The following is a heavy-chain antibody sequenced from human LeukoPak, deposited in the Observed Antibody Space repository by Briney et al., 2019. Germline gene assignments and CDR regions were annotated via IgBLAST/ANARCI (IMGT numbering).Heavy chain of an antibody. CDR1: GFTFSTYA. J-gene: IGHJ4*02. CDR2: ISDDGSNK. D-gene: IGHD6-13*01. V-gene: IGHV3-30-3*01. Sequence: GGSLRLSCAASGFTFSTYAMHWVCQAPGKGLEWVAVISDDGSNKYYADSVKGRFTTSRDNSKNTLYLQMNSLRAEDTAVYYCARGESSSWYAYWGQGALVTVSS. CDR3: ARGESSSWYAY.